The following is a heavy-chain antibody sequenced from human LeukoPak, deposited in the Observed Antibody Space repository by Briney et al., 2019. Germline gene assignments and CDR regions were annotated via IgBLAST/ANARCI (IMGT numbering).Heavy chain of an antibody. CDR2: ITSSGSTT. J-gene: IGHJ4*02. CDR3: ARDPDYGDPE. V-gene: IGHV3-11*01. Sequence: GGSLRLSCVASGFTFSYHYMSWFRLSPGKGLEWLSYITSSGSTTDYADSVKGRFTISRVNAKNSMFLQMNSLRPEDTAVYYCARDPDYGDPEWGQGTLVTVSS. CDR1: GFTFSYHY. D-gene: IGHD4-17*01.